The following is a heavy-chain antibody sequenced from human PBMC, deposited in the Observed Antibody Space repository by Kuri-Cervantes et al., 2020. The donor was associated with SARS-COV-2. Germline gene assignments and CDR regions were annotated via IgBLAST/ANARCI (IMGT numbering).Heavy chain of an antibody. CDR1: GISLSSFG. Sequence: GGSLRLSCAASGISLSSFGMNWVRQAAGKGLEWVSAISSSSSYIYYADSVKGRFTISRDNAKNSLYLEMNSLRPEDTAVYYCARGGQLWLHDYWGQGTLVTVSS. D-gene: IGHD5-18*01. CDR2: ISSSSSYI. CDR3: ARGGQLWLHDY. J-gene: IGHJ4*02. V-gene: IGHV3-21*04.